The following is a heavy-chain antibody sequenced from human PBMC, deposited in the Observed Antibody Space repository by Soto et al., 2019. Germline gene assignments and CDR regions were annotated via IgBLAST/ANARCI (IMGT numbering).Heavy chain of an antibody. CDR1: GGSISSYY. CDR3: ARNRIRVWFGELSYFDP. Sequence: PSETLSLTCTVSGGSISSYYWSWIRQPPGKGLEWIGEINHSGSTNYNPSLKSRVTISVDTSKNQFSLKLSSVTAADTAVYYCARNRIRVWFGELSYFDPWGQGTLVTVSS. J-gene: IGHJ5*02. CDR2: INHSGST. V-gene: IGHV4-34*01. D-gene: IGHD3-10*01.